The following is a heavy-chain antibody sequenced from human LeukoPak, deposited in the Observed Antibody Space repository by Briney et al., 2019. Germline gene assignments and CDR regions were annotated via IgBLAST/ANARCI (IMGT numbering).Heavy chain of an antibody. CDR1: GFTFSSYA. V-gene: IGHV3-23*01. CDR2: ISGSGGST. CDR3: AIGPGGLFHY. D-gene: IGHD4-23*01. J-gene: IGHJ4*02. Sequence: SGGSLRLSCAASGFTFSSYAMSWVRQAPGKGLEWVSAISGSGGSTYYADSVKGRFTISRDNSKNTLYLQTNSLRAEDTAVYYCAIGPGGLFHYWGQGTLVTVSS.